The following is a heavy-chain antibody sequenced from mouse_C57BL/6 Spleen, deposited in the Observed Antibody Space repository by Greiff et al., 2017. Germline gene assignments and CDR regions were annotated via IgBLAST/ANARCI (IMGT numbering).Heavy chain of an antibody. V-gene: IGHV5-4*03. Sequence: EVKLMESGGGLVKPGGSLKLSCAASGFTFSSYAMSWVRQTPEKRLEWVATISDGGSYTYYPDNVKGRFTISRDNAKNNLYLQMSHLKSEDTAMYYCASYYYGSTWYFDGWGTGTTVTVSS. J-gene: IGHJ1*03. CDR1: GFTFSSYA. CDR3: ASYYYGSTWYFDG. D-gene: IGHD1-1*01. CDR2: ISDGGSYT.